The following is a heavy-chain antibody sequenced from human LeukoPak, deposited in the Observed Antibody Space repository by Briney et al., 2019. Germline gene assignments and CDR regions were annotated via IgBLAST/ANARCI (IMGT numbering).Heavy chain of an antibody. V-gene: IGHV3-30*02. D-gene: IGHD5-18*01. CDR3: AKAGGYSYGNNAFDI. CDR2: IRYDGSNK. Sequence: GSLILSCAASGFTFSSYGMHWVRQAPGKGLEWVAFIRYDGSNKYYADSVKGRFTISRDNSKNTLYLQMNSLRAEDTAVYYCAKAGGYSYGNNAFDIWGQGTMVTVSS. CDR1: GFTFSSYG. J-gene: IGHJ3*02.